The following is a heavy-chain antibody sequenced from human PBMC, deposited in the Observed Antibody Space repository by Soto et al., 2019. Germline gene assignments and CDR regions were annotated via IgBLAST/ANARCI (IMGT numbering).Heavy chain of an antibody. CDR3: ARKKTGEHDAFDI. D-gene: IGHD1-1*01. V-gene: IGHV3-30-3*01. J-gene: IGHJ3*02. CDR1: GFTFSSYA. CDR2: ISYDGSNK. Sequence: HPGGSLRLSCAASGFTFSSYAMHWVRQAPGKGLEWVAVISYDGSNKYYADSVKGRFTISRDNSKNTLYLQMNSLRAEDTAVYYCARKKTGEHDAFDIWGQGTMVTVSS.